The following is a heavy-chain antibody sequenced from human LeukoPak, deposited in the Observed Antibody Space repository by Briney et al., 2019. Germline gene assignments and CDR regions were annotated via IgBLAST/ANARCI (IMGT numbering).Heavy chain of an antibody. J-gene: IGHJ4*02. D-gene: IGHD2-15*01. CDR2: ISGGGDTI. V-gene: IGHV3-11*01. Sequence: GGSLRLSCAAPGFTFSDFYMSWIRQAPGKGLEFISYISGGGDTIFYADSVKGRFTISRDNAKNPLYLQMNSLRAEDTAVYYCARVHCSGGGCSSWGQGTLVTVSS. CDR3: ARVHCSGGGCSS. CDR1: GFTFSDFY.